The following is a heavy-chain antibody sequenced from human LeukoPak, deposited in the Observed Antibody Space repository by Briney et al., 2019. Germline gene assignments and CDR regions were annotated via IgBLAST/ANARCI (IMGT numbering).Heavy chain of an antibody. D-gene: IGHD5/OR15-5a*01. CDR2: IQSGGTT. CDR1: GFTFSSYS. Sequence: TGGSLRLSCAASGFTFSSYSMNWVRQAPGKGLEWVSIIQSGGTTYYADSVRGRFTISRDNSKNTLDLQMNSLRADDTAVYYCARDLRGVYIFDQWGQGTLVTVSS. CDR3: ARDLRGVYIFDQ. V-gene: IGHV3-53*01. J-gene: IGHJ4*02.